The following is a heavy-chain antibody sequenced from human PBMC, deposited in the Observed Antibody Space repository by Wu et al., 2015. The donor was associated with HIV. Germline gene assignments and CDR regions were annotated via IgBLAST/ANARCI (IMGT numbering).Heavy chain of an antibody. CDR2: VSYTGST. D-gene: IGHD3-3*01. CDR3: AREGFGVSFDY. CDR1: GDSVSGGDHF. V-gene: IGHV4-30-4*01. Sequence: QVQLQESGPGLVKPSQTLSLTCGDSGDSVSGGDHFWSWIRQAPGKGLEYIGYVSYTGSTYYNPSLKSRLAISIDTSKNQFSLNLNSVIAADTAVYHCAREGFGVSFDYWGQGILVTVSS. J-gene: IGHJ4*02.